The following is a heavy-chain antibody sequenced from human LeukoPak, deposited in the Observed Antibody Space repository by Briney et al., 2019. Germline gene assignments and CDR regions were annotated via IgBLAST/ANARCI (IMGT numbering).Heavy chain of an antibody. D-gene: IGHD3-22*01. CDR2: IYYSGST. CDR1: GGSISSYY. J-gene: IGHJ5*02. V-gene: IGHV4-59*01. Sequence: SETLSLTCTVSGGSISSYYWSWIRQPPGKGLEWIGYIYYSGSTNYNPSLKSRVTISVDTSKNQFSLKLSSVTAADTAVYYCARTPNYYDSSGYHWGQGTLVTVSS. CDR3: ARTPNYYDSSGYH.